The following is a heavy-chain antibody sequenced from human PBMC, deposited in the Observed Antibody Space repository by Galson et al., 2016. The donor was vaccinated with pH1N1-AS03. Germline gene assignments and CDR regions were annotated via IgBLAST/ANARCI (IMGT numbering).Heavy chain of an antibody. V-gene: IGHV1-3*04. D-gene: IGHD6-19*01. CDR3: AKVGIEISSGWYGRFDF. J-gene: IGHJ4*02. Sequence: SVKVSCKASGYSFISYAIHWVRQAPGQRPEWMGWLNNGPGDTIYSQNFQDRVPITRDTSASTAYMELRRLRSEDTAVYYCAKVGIEISSGWYGRFDFWGQGTLVTVSS. CDR2: LNNGPGDT. CDR1: GYSFISYA.